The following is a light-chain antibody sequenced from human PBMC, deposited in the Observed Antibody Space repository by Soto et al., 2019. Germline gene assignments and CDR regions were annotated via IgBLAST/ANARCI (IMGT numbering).Light chain of an antibody. V-gene: IGKV3-20*01. CDR2: GAS. CDR1: QSVSSSY. Sequence: EIVLTQSPGTPSLSPGLRSTLACTASQSVSSSYLAWYQQKPGQAPRLVIYGASSRATGIPDRFSGSGSGTDFTLTISRLEPEDFALYYCQHYVERSTITFGQGTRLEIK. J-gene: IGKJ5*01. CDR3: QHYVERSTIT.